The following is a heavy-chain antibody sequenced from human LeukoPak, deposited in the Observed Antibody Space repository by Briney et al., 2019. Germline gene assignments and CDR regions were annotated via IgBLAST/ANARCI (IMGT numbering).Heavy chain of an antibody. Sequence: GGSLRLSCAASGFTFSNHNMNWVRQSPGKGLEWVSSIRSTSNDKYYADSVKGRFTVSRDNDKNSVYLQMNSLRAEDTAVYYCARAYDSDGFYYFDYWGQGSLVTVSS. V-gene: IGHV3-21*04. J-gene: IGHJ4*02. CDR1: GFTFSNHN. CDR2: IRSTSNDK. CDR3: ARAYDSDGFYYFDY. D-gene: IGHD3-22*01.